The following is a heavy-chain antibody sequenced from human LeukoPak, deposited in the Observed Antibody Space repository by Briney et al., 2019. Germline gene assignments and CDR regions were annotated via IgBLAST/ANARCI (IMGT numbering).Heavy chain of an antibody. CDR2: IYSGGST. Sequence: GGSLRLSCAVSGFTVSSNYMSWVRQAPGKGLEWVSVIYSGGSTYYADSVKGRFTVSRDKSKNTVYLQMNSLRAEDTAVYYCAKDSSADDSSGYSYYFDYWGQGTLVTVSS. D-gene: IGHD3-22*01. CDR1: GFTVSSNY. CDR3: AKDSSADDSSGYSYYFDY. J-gene: IGHJ4*02. V-gene: IGHV3-53*05.